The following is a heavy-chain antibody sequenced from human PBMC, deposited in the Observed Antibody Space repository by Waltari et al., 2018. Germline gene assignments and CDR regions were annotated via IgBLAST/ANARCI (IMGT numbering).Heavy chain of an antibody. Sequence: QVQLQESGPGLVKPSETLSLTCTVSGGSISSHYWSWIRQPPGKGLEWIGDIYYSGSTNYNPSLKSRVTISVDTSKNQFSLKLSSVTAADTAVYYCARSIAAAGTFRGFDPWGQGTLVTVSS. CDR2: IYYSGST. J-gene: IGHJ5*02. V-gene: IGHV4-59*11. D-gene: IGHD6-13*01. CDR3: ARSIAAAGTFRGFDP. CDR1: GGSISSHY.